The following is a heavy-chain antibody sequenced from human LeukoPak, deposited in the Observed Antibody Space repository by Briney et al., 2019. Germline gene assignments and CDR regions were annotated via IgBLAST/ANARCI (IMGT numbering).Heavy chain of an antibody. J-gene: IGHJ4*02. CDR1: GFTFSSYE. V-gene: IGHV3-48*03. CDR3: ARDRLPYYYDSSGSLGY. Sequence: GGSLRLSCAASGFTFSSYEMNWVRQAPGKGLEWVSYISSSVSTIYYADSVKGRFTISRDNSKNTLYLQMNSLRAEDTAVYYCARDRLPYYYDSSGSLGYWGQGTLVTVSS. D-gene: IGHD3-22*01. CDR2: ISSSVSTI.